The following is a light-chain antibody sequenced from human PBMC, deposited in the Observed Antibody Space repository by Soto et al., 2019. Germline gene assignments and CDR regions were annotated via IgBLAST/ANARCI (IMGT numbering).Light chain of an antibody. CDR3: AAWENSLSGRL. CDR1: GSNIGTNY. CDR2: GND. V-gene: IGLV1-47*01. J-gene: IGLJ3*02. Sequence: QSALTQPPSASGTPGQRVTISCSGSGSNIGTNYVYWYQQVPGSAPKLLMYGNDQRPSGVPDRFSGSKSGTSASLAISGVRSEDEADYYCAAWENSLSGRLFGGGTKVTVL.